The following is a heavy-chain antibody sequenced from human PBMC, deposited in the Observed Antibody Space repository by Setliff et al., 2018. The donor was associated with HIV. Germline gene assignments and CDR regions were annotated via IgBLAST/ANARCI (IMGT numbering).Heavy chain of an antibody. CDR1: GYTLTNFG. CDR3: ARQIFWRDYYFDY. J-gene: IGHJ4*02. V-gene: IGHV1-18*01. D-gene: IGHD3-3*01. Sequence: ASVKVSCKTSGYTLTNFGISWVRQAPGHGLEWMGWISAYDGNTNYAQKFQGRVTTTIDRSTSTAYMELRSLRSDDTAVYYCARQIFWRDYYFDYWGQGTLVTVSS. CDR2: ISAYDGNT.